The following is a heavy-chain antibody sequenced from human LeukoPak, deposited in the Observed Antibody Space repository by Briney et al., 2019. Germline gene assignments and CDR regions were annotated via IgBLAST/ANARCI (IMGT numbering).Heavy chain of an antibody. CDR1: GFTFSSYA. Sequence: PGGSLRLSCAAAGFTFSSYAMHWVRQVAGEGLEWVSGISGTGEIIFYAASVKGRFTVSRDNSKNTLYLQMNSLRVEDTAVYYCARGGYNWDTDAGWFDPWGLGTLVTVSS. J-gene: IGHJ5*02. CDR3: ARGGYNWDTDAGWFDP. V-gene: IGHV3-23*01. D-gene: IGHD1/OR15-1a*01. CDR2: ISGTGEII.